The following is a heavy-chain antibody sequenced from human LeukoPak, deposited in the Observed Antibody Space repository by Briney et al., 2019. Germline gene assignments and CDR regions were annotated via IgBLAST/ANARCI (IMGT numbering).Heavy chain of an antibody. CDR3: AKDRYGDSQGYFDY. V-gene: IGHV3-30*18. J-gene: IGHJ4*02. Sequence: PGGSLRLSCAASGFTFSSYGMHWVRQAPGKGLEWVAVISYDGSNKYYADSVKGRFTISRDNSKNTLYLQMNSLRAEDTAVYYCAKDRYGDSQGYFDYWGQGTLVTVSS. D-gene: IGHD4-17*01. CDR2: ISYDGSNK. CDR1: GFTFSSYG.